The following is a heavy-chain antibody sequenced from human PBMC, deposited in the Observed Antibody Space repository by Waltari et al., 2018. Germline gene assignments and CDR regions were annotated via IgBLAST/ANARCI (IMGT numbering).Heavy chain of an antibody. V-gene: IGHV4-4*02. CDR3: ARDRGRGLYLDS. CDR2: VHRSGRT. Sequence: QLQLQQSGPGLVKPSESLSHTCAVSGDSMGSRDFWSWVRQSPGKGLEWIGQVHRSGRTNYNPSLASRVTMSIDTSNNQFSLKVTSATAADTAIYYCARDRGRGLYLDSWGQGILVTVSP. D-gene: IGHD2-15*01. J-gene: IGHJ4*02. CDR1: GDSMGSRDF.